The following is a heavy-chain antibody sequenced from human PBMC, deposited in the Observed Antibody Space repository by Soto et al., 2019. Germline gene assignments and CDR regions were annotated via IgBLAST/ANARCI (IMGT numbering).Heavy chain of an antibody. CDR3: AKDWYSSPVPGAY. D-gene: IGHD6-13*01. CDR1: GFTFSSYG. CDR2: ISYDGSNK. V-gene: IGHV3-30*18. Sequence: GGSLRLSCAASGFTFSSYGMHWVRQAPGKGLEWVAVISYDGSNKYYADSVKGRFTISRDNSKNTLYLQMNSLRAEDTAVYYCAKDWYSSPVPGAYWGQGTLVTVSS. J-gene: IGHJ4*02.